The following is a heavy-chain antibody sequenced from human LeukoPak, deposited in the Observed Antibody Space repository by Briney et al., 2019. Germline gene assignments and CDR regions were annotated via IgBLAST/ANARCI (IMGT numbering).Heavy chain of an antibody. CDR1: GDSVSSNSAA. Sequence: SQTLSLTCAISGDSVSSNSAAWNWIRQSPSRGLEWLGRTYYRSRWYNDYAVSVKSRITINPDTSKNQFSLQLNSVTPEDTAVYYCASIGGSSWYFDYWGQGTLVTVSS. CDR2: TYYRSRWYN. J-gene: IGHJ4*02. V-gene: IGHV6-1*01. CDR3: ASIGGSSWYFDY. D-gene: IGHD6-13*01.